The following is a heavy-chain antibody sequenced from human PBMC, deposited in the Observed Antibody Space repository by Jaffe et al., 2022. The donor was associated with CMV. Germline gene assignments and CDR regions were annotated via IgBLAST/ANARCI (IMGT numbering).Heavy chain of an antibody. J-gene: IGHJ5*02. CDR1: GGTFSSYA. V-gene: IGHV1-69*01. D-gene: IGHD2-15*01. CDR2: IIPIFGTA. CDR3: ARGYCSGGSCYGGGFDP. Sequence: QVQLVQSGAEVKKPGSSVKVSCKASGGTFSSYAISWVRQAPGQGLEWMGGIIPIFGTANYAQKFQGRVTITADESTSTAYMELSSLRSEDTAVYYCARGYCSGGSCYGGGFDPWGQGTLVTVSS.